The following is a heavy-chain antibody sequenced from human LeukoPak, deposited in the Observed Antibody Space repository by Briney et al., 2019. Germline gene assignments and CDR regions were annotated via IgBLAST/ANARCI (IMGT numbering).Heavy chain of an antibody. CDR2: ISAYNGNT. CDR3: ARDGSISGYYDILTGMDVDY. D-gene: IGHD3-9*01. Sequence: ASVKVFCKASGYTFTSYGISWVRQAPGQGLEWMGWISAYNGNTNYAQKLQGRVTMTTDTSTSTAYMELRSLRSDDTAVYYCARDGSISGYYDILTGMDVDYWGRGTLVTVSS. J-gene: IGHJ4*02. V-gene: IGHV1-18*01. CDR1: GYTFTSYG.